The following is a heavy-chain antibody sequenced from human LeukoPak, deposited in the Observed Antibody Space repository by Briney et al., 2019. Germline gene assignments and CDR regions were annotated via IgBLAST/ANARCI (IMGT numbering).Heavy chain of an antibody. D-gene: IGHD2-2*02. CDR3: ASALNTRNDY. V-gene: IGHV3-15*01. CDR2: IKSKTDGGTT. J-gene: IGHJ4*02. CDR1: GFTFSNAW. Sequence: PGGSLRLSCAASGFTFSNAWMSWVRQAPGKGLEWVGRIKSKTDGGTTDYAAPVKGRFTISRDNSKNTLYLQMNSLRAEDTAVYYCASALNTRNDYWGQGTLVTVSS.